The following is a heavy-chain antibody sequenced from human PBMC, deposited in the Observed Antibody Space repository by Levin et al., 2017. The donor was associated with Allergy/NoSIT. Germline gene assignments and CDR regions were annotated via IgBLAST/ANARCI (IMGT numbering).Heavy chain of an antibody. D-gene: IGHD5-18*01. V-gene: IGHV3-21*01. Sequence: GESLKISCAASGFTFSSYSMNWVRQAPGKGLEWVSSISSSSSYIYYADSVKGRFTISRDNAKNSLYLQMDSLRAEDTAVYYCARVGGSYGPLDYWGQGTLVTVSS. CDR1: GFTFSSYS. J-gene: IGHJ4*02. CDR3: ARVGGSYGPLDY. CDR2: ISSSSSYI.